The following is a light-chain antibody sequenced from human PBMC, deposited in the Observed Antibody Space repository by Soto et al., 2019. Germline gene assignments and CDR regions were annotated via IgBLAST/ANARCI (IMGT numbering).Light chain of an antibody. CDR3: QQYNSYWT. CDR1: QSISSW. V-gene: IGKV1-5*01. CDR2: DAS. Sequence: DIQMTQSPSTLSASVGDRFTITCRASQSISSWLAWYQQKPGKAPKLLIYDASSLESGVQSRFSGSGSGTEFTLTISSLQPDDFATYYCQQYNSYWTFGQGTKVDI. J-gene: IGKJ1*01.